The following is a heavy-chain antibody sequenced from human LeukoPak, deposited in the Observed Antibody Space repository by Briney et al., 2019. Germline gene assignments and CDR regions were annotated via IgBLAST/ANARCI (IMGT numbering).Heavy chain of an antibody. J-gene: IGHJ4*02. CDR3: AKWGDYDVLTGYYVPDY. V-gene: IGHV3-23*01. Sequence: GGSLRLSCAASGFTFSSTWMSWVRQAPGKGLEWVSAILGSGGSTYYADSVKGRFTVSRDNSKSTLYLQMNSLRAEDTALYYCAKWGDYDVLTGYYVPDYWGQGTLVTVSS. CDR2: ILGSGGST. D-gene: IGHD3-9*01. CDR1: GFTFSSTW.